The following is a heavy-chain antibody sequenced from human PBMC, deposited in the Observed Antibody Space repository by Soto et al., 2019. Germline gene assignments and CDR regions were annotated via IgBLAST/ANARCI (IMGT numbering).Heavy chain of an antibody. CDR1: GFTFSSYY. J-gene: IGHJ3*02. CDR3: ARIDGVPAAIYAFDI. Sequence: VQLVESGGVLVQPGGSLRLSCAASGFTFSSYYMSWIRQAPGKGLEWVSYISSSSSYTNYADSVKGRFTISRDNAKNSLYLQMNSLRAEDTAVYYCARIDGVPAAIYAFDIWGQGTMVTVSS. CDR2: ISSSSSYT. D-gene: IGHD2-2*01. V-gene: IGHV3-11*06.